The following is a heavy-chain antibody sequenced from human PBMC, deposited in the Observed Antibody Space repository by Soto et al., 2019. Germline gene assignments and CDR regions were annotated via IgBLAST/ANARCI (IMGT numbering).Heavy chain of an antibody. CDR2: INPDGSAT. V-gene: IGHV3-74*01. D-gene: IGHD5-18*01. J-gene: IGHJ4*02. Sequence: GGSLRLSCAASGFTFSSYWMHWVRQAPGKGLVWVSRINPDGSATNYADSVKGRFTISRDNAKNTLYLQMNSLRAADTAVFYCGRGGSDSPMAPGYWGQGTLVTVFS. CDR3: GRGGSDSPMAPGY. CDR1: GFTFSSYW.